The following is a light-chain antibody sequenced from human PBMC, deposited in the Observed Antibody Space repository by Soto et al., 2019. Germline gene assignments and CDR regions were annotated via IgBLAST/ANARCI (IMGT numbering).Light chain of an antibody. V-gene: IGKV3-20*01. J-gene: IGKJ3*01. CDR1: RHVFINA. CDR3: QQYGASPFT. Sequence: VVLTQSPATLSLSPGDRATLSCRASRHVFINALGWYQQKPGRTPTLLIYGASTRATDIPDRFSATGSGTDFSLTISGVEPEDSAVYYCQQYGASPFTFGPGTRLEI. CDR2: GAS.